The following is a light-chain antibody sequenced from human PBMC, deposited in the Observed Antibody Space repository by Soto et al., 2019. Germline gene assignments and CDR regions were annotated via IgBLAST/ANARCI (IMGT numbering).Light chain of an antibody. CDR1: SSDIGGYNY. Sequence: QSVLTQPASVSGSPGQSITISCTGSSSDIGGYNYVSWYQQHPGKAPKLMIYGVTNRPSGFSNRFSGSKSGNTASLTISGLQAEDEADYYCSSKTSSETRVFGTGTKVTVL. J-gene: IGLJ1*01. CDR3: SSKTSSETRV. CDR2: GVT. V-gene: IGLV2-14*03.